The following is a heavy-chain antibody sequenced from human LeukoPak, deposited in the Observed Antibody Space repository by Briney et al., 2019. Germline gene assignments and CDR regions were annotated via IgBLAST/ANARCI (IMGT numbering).Heavy chain of an antibody. V-gene: IGHV3-23*01. J-gene: IGHJ3*02. CDR3: AKFERYYGSGSPHYDYVWGSYRPDTFDI. CDR2: ISGSGGST. Sequence: GGSLRLSCAASGFTFSSYAMSWVRQAPGKGLQWVSAISGSGGSTYYADSVKGRFTISRDNSKNTLYLQMNSLRAEDTAVYYCAKFERYYGSGSPHYDYVWGSYRPDTFDIWGQGTMVTVSS. D-gene: IGHD3-16*02. CDR1: GFTFSSYA.